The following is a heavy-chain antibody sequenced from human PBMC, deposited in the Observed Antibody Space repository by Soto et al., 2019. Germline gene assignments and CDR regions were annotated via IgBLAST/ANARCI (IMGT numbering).Heavy chain of an antibody. CDR2: IYPGDSDT. CDR3: ARLQYSSTWSLDY. Sequence: GESLKISCKGSGYSFTNYWIGWVRQMPGKGLEWMGIIYPGDSDTRYSPSFQGQVTISADKSINTAYLQWNSLKTSDTAMYFCARLQYSSTWSLDYWGQGTLVTVS. D-gene: IGHD6-13*01. V-gene: IGHV5-51*01. CDR1: GYSFTNYW. J-gene: IGHJ4*02.